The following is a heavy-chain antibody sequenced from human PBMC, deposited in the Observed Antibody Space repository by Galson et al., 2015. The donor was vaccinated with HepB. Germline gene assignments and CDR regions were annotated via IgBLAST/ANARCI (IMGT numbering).Heavy chain of an antibody. CDR2: TTNDETFK. V-gene: IGHV3-30*03. D-gene: IGHD3-10*01. CDR1: GFPFSNNG. CDR3: ARVLWLGDAASAVFAG. J-gene: IGHJ4*02. Sequence: SLRLSCAASGFPFSNNGMHWVRQAPGKGLEWVAVTTNDETFKKYADSVKGRFTVSRDNAKNSLDLQMNSLRDDDTAVYYCARVLWLGDAASAVFAGWGRGTLVTVSS.